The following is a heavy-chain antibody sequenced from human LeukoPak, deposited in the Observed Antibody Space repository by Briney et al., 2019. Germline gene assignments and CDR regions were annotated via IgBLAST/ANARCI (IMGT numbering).Heavy chain of an antibody. D-gene: IGHD6-19*01. J-gene: IGHJ4*02. V-gene: IGHV3-23*01. CDR1: GFTFGSYA. CDR2: ISGSGGRT. Sequence: GGSLRLSCAASGFTFGSYAMNWVRQAPGKGLEWVSTISGSGGRTYYADSVKGRFTISRDNSKNTLYLQMNSLRAEDTAVYYCAKVGSSAWSLDYWGQGTLVTVPS. CDR3: AKVGSSAWSLDY.